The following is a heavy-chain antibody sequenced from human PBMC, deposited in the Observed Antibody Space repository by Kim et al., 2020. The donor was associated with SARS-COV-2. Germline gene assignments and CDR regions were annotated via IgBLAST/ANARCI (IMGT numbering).Heavy chain of an antibody. J-gene: IGHJ2*01. CDR1: GFTVSSNH. D-gene: IGHD5-12*01. Sequence: GGSLRLSCAASGFTVSSNHMSWVRQAPGKGLEWVSVIYTGGGTYYDDAVKSRFAISRDNPKNTVFLQMNNRRAADTAVYFCGRGGGYGGKSDYW. CDR2: IYTGGGT. CDR3: GRGGGYGGKSDYW. V-gene: IGHV3-53*01.